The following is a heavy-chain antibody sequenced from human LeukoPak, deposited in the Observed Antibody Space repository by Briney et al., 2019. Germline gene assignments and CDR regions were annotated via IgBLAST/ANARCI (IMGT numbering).Heavy chain of an antibody. J-gene: IGHJ5*01. Sequence: SETLSLTCSVSGASVTSHPWSWIRQPPGKQLESIGMIYNSVTTNYRPSLKSRVTISVDASKNQLSLKLSSVTAADTAVYYCARGGASSHWFGSWGQGTLVTVSS. CDR3: ARGGASSHWFGS. D-gene: IGHD6-13*01. CDR1: GASVTSHP. V-gene: IGHV4-59*02. CDR2: IYNSVTT.